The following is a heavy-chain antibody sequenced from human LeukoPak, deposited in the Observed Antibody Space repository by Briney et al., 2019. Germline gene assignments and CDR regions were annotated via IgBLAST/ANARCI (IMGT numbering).Heavy chain of an antibody. V-gene: IGHV4-34*01. J-gene: IGHJ4*02. Sequence: SETLSLTCAVYGGSFNGYYWGWIRQPPGKGLEWIGEINHSGSTTHNPSLESRVTISIDTSKNQFSLRLSSVTAADTAVYYCARAGYDFGNYFFDHWGQGTLVTVSS. CDR3: ARAGYDFGNYFFDH. CDR2: INHSGST. CDR1: GGSFNGYY. D-gene: IGHD4-23*01.